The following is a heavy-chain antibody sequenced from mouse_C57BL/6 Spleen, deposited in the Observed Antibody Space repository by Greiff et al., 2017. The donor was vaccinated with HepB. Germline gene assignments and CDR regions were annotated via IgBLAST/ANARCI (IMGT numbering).Heavy chain of an antibody. V-gene: IGHV1-55*01. CDR2: IYPGSGST. D-gene: IGHD1-1*01. CDR3: ARHYYGSSRYAMDY. CDR1: GYTFTSYW. Sequence: QVHVKQSGAELVKPGASVKMSCKASGYTFTSYWITWVKQRPGQGLEWIGDIYPGSGSTNYNEKFKSKATLTVDTSSSTAYMQLSSLTSEDSAVYYCARHYYGSSRYAMDYWGQGTSVTVSS. J-gene: IGHJ4*01.